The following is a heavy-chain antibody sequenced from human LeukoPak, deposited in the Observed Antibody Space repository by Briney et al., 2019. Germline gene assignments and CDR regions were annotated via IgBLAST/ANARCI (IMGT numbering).Heavy chain of an antibody. V-gene: IGHV1-2*02. CDR1: GYTFTGYY. Sequence: ASVKVSCKASGYTFTGYYMHWVRQAPGQGLEWMGWINPNSGGTNYAQKFQGRVTMTRDTSISTAYMELSRLRSDDTAVYYCARWGYYYDSSGYYQVVAFDIWGQGTMVTVSS. J-gene: IGHJ3*02. CDR2: INPNSGGT. CDR3: ARWGYYYDSSGYYQVVAFDI. D-gene: IGHD3-22*01.